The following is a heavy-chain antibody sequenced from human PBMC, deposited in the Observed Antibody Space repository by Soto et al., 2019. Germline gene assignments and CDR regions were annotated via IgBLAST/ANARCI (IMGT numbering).Heavy chain of an antibody. D-gene: IGHD2-2*01. J-gene: IGHJ4*02. V-gene: IGHV1-18*01. Sequence: QVQLVQSGAEVKKPGASVKVSCKASGYTFTSYGISWVRQAPGQGLEWMGWISAYNGNTNYAQKLRGRVTMTTDTSTSTAYMELRSLRSDDTAVYYCATTESNCISTSCYLDYWGQGTLVTVSS. CDR1: GYTFTSYG. CDR3: ATTESNCISTSCYLDY. CDR2: ISAYNGNT.